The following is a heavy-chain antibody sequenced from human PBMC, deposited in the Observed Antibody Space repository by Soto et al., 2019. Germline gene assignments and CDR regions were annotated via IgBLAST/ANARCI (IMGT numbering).Heavy chain of an antibody. Sequence: GGSLRLSCAASGFTFSSYGMHWVRQAPGKGLEWVAVISYDGSNKYYADSVKGRFTISRDNSKNTLYLQMNSLRAEDTAVYYCAKDRTYCSGGSCYSWFDPWGQGTLVTVSS. CDR1: GFTFSSYG. D-gene: IGHD2-15*01. V-gene: IGHV3-30*18. CDR2: ISYDGSNK. J-gene: IGHJ5*02. CDR3: AKDRTYCSGGSCYSWFDP.